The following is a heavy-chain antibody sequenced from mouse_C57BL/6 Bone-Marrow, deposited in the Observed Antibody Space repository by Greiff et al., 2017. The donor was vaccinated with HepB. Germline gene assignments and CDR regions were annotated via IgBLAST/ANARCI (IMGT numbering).Heavy chain of an antibody. J-gene: IGHJ4*01. CDR1: GFTFSSYG. Sequence: EVKLVESGGDLVKPGGSLKLSCAASGFTFSSYGMSWVRQTPDKRLEWVATISSGGSYTYYPDSVKGRFTISRDNAKNTLYLQMSSLKSEDTAMYYCARPLYGNYVIYAMDYWGQGTSVTVSS. V-gene: IGHV5-6*01. CDR3: ARPLYGNYVIYAMDY. CDR2: ISSGGSYT. D-gene: IGHD2-1*01.